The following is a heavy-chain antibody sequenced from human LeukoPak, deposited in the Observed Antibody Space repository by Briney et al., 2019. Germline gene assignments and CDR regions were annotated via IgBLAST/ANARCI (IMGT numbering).Heavy chain of an antibody. V-gene: IGHV4-59*12. CDR2: IYHSGST. D-gene: IGHD4-11*01. J-gene: IGHJ6*03. CDR1: GGSISSYY. CDR3: ARGNLWDYRRYYYYMDV. Sequence: SETLSLTCTVSGGSISSYYWSWIRQPPGKGLEWIGSIYHSGSTYYNPSLKSRVTISVDTSKNQFSLKLSSVTAADTAVYYCARGNLWDYRRYYYYMDVWGKGTTVTVSS.